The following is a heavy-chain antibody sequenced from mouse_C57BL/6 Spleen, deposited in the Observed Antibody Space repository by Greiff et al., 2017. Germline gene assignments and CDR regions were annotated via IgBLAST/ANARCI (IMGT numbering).Heavy chain of an antibody. V-gene: IGHV5-16*01. D-gene: IGHD4-1*01. CDR2: INYDGSST. CDR1: GFTFSDYY. CDR3: ARASGTGYFDV. Sequence: EVHLVESEGGLVQPGSSMKLSCTASGFTFSDYYMAWVRQVPEKGLEWVANINYDGSSTYYLDSLKSRFIISRDNAKNILYLQMSSLKSEDTATYYCARASGTGYFDVWGTGTTVTVSS. J-gene: IGHJ1*03.